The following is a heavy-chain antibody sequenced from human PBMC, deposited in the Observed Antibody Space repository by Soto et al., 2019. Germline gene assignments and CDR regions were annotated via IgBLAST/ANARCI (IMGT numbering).Heavy chain of an antibody. J-gene: IGHJ4*02. CDR1: GFTFTNYA. D-gene: IGHD4-4*01. CDR3: AKDRDDYRNYVFDY. Sequence: WGSLRLSCAASGFTFTNYAITFFRQAPGKGLEWVSISSGSGSGGSTNYADSVKGRFTISRDNSKNTLYLQMNSLRVEDTAVYYCAKDRDDYRNYVFDYWGQGTLVTV. CDR2: SSGSGSGGST. V-gene: IGHV3-23*01.